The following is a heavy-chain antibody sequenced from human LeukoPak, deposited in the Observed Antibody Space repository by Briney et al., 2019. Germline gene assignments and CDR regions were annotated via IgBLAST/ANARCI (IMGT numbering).Heavy chain of an antibody. Sequence: PSETLSLTCTVSGGSISSGGYYWSSIRQHPGKGLEWIGYIYYSGSTYYNPSLKSRVTISVDTSKNQFSLKLSSVTAADTAVDYWARARSWDQLPIDYGGQGTLVSVSS. V-gene: IGHV4-31*03. CDR3: ARARSWDQLPIDY. CDR1: GGSISSGGYY. D-gene: IGHD2-2*01. J-gene: IGHJ4*02. CDR2: IYYSGST.